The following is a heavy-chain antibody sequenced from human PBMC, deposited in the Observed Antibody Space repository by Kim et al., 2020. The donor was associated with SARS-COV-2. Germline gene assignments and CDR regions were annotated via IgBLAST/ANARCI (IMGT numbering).Heavy chain of an antibody. CDR2: IYYSGST. J-gene: IGHJ4*02. V-gene: IGHV4-39*01. Sequence: SETLSLTCTVSGGSISSSSYYWGWIRQPPGKGLEWIGSIYYSGSTYYNPSLKSRVTISVDTSKNQFSLKLSSVTAADTAVYYCARHPWGVRGVIIGYFDYWGQGTLVTVSS. CDR1: GGSISSSSYY. D-gene: IGHD3-10*01. CDR3: ARHPWGVRGVIIGYFDY.